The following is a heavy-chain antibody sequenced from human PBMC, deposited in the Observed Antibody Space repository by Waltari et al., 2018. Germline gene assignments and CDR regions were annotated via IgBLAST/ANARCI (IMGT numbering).Heavy chain of an antibody. D-gene: IGHD4-17*01. Sequence: QITLKESGPTLVKPTQTLTLTCTFSGFSLSTSGVGVGWIRQPPGKALEWLALIYWNDDKRYSPSLKSRLNITKDTSKNQVVLTMTNMDPVDTDTYYWAHKPGTVATTEFDYWGQGTLVTVSS. CDR2: IYWNDDK. J-gene: IGHJ4*02. CDR1: GFSLSTSGVG. CDR3: AHKPGTVATTEFDY. V-gene: IGHV2-5*01.